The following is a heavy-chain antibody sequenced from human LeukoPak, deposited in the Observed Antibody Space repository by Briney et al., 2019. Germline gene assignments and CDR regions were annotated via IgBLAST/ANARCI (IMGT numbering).Heavy chain of an antibody. Sequence: SETLSLTCTVSGGSISNYYWSWIRQPPGKGLEWIGYIYYSGSTNYNPSLKSRVTISVDTSKNQFSLKLSSVTAADTAVYYCARGLSYYDFWSGNSKYYYYMDVWGKGTTVTVSS. J-gene: IGHJ6*03. D-gene: IGHD3-3*01. CDR1: GGSISNYY. V-gene: IGHV4-59*12. CDR3: ARGLSYYDFWSGNSKYYYYMDV. CDR2: IYYSGST.